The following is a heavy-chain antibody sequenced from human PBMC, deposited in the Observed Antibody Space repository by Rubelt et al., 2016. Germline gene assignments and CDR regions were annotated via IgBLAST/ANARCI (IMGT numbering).Heavy chain of an antibody. D-gene: IGHD6-13*01. Sequence: EWIGRIYTSGSTHYNPSLKSRVTMSVDTSKNQFSLKLSSVTAADTAVYYCARDDSSSFWCPMDVWGQGTTVTVSS. V-gene: IGHV4-4*07. CDR3: ARDDSSSFWCPMDV. J-gene: IGHJ6*02. CDR2: IYTSGST.